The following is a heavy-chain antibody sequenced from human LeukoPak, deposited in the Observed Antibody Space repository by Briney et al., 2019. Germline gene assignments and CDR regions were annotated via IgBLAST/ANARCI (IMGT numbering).Heavy chain of an antibody. CDR1: GYTFTTYD. J-gene: IGHJ4*02. CDR2: LNPNSDNT. CDR3: ARDFLAL. V-gene: IGHV1-8*01. Sequence: ASVKVSCKTSGYTFTTYDINWVRQATEQGLEWMGWLNPNSDNTASAQSFQGRLTLTRNTSISTAYMELSSLRSEDTAVYYCARDFLALWGQGTLVTVSS.